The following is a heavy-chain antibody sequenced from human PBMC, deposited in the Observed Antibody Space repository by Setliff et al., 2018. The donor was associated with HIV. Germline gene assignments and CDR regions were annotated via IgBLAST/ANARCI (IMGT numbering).Heavy chain of an antibody. CDR3: VRDRIEFVAEDPHDVFDI. J-gene: IGHJ3*02. Sequence: ASETLSLTCSVSGHSISGYYWSWIRQPAGRGLEWIGRIHTSGNTNYNPSLRGRVTMSVDMSKNQFSLKLTSVSAADTAVYYCVRDRIEFVAEDPHDVFDIWGRGTLVTVSS. V-gene: IGHV4-4*07. CDR2: IHTSGNT. CDR1: GHSISGYY. D-gene: IGHD5-12*01.